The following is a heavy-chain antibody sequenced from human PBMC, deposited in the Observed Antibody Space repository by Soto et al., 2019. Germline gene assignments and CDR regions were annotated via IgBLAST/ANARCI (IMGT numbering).Heavy chain of an antibody. CDR2: TNAGNGNT. V-gene: IGHV1-3*01. CDR3: GRDSKWDDTSVGMDV. Sequence: ASVKVSCKASGYSFTRYSIHWVRQAPGQSLEWMGWTNAGNGNTKYSQKFQGRVTITRDTSASTAYMELSSLRSEDTSLYYCGRDSKWDDTSVGMDVWGQGTKVTVSS. J-gene: IGHJ6*02. D-gene: IGHD3-22*01. CDR1: GYSFTRYS.